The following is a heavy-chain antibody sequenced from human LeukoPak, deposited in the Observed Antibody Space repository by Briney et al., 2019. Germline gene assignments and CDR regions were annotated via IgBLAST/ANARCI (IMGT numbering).Heavy chain of an antibody. CDR3: AKLQPNSGEWAFDI. Sequence: SETLSLTCTVSGASITTYYWSWIRQSPGKGLEWIGYLYYRGSPNYNPSLKSRVTISVDTSKNHFSLTLSSVTAADTAVYYCAKLQPNSGEWAFDIWGQGTMVTVPS. D-gene: IGHD1-1*01. J-gene: IGHJ3*02. V-gene: IGHV4-59*01. CDR2: LYYRGSP. CDR1: GASITTYY.